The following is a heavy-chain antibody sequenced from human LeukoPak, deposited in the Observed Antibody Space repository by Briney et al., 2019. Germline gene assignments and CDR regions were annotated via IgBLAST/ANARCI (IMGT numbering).Heavy chain of an antibody. D-gene: IGHD2-2*01. V-gene: IGHV3-30*02. Sequence: SGGSLRLSCAAFGFTFSSYGMHWVRQAPGKGLEWVAFIRYDGSNKYYADSVKGRFTISRDNSKNTLYLQMNSLRAEDTAVYYCAKSSGLGPAANNWFDPWGQGTLVTVSS. CDR3: AKSSGLGPAANNWFDP. J-gene: IGHJ5*02. CDR1: GFTFSSYG. CDR2: IRYDGSNK.